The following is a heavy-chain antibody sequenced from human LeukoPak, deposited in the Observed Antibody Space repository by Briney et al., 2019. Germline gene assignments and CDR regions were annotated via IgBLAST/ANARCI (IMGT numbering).Heavy chain of an antibody. D-gene: IGHD4-17*01. J-gene: IGHJ4*02. Sequence: ASVKVSCKASGGTFSSYAISWVRQAPGQGLEWMGRIIPILGIANYAQKFQGRVTITADKSTSTAYMELSSLRSEDTAVYYCAKTKSDDYGDYRYFDYWGQGTLVTVSS. V-gene: IGHV1-69*04. CDR1: GGTFSSYA. CDR3: AKTKSDDYGDYRYFDY. CDR2: IIPILGIA.